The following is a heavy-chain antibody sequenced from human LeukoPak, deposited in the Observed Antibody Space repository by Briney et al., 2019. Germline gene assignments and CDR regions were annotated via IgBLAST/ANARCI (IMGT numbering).Heavy chain of an antibody. CDR1: GFTFSSYA. Sequence: GGSLRLSCAASGFTFSSYAMSWVRQAPGKGLGWVSVISDDSGSTDYANSVKGRFTITRDSSKEMVYLQMNSLRAEDTAVYYGARARGASLYGDLGYWGQGTLVIVSS. V-gene: IGHV3-23*01. CDR2: ISDDSGST. CDR3: ARARGASLYGDLGY. J-gene: IGHJ4*02. D-gene: IGHD4-17*01.